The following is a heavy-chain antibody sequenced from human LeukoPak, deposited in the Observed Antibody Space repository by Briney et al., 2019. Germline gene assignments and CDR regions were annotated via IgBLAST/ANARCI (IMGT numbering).Heavy chain of an antibody. V-gene: IGHV3-23*01. CDR2: ISGSGGST. D-gene: IGHD3-3*01. CDR3: AKGGQRYDFWSGYYRGHAFDI. Sequence: GGSLRLSCATSGFTFSSYAMSWVRQAPGKGLEWVSAISGSGGSTYYADSVKGRFTISRDNSKSTLYLQMNSLRAEDTAVYYCAKGGQRYDFWSGYYRGHAFDIWGQGTMVTVSS. CDR1: GFTFSSYA. J-gene: IGHJ3*02.